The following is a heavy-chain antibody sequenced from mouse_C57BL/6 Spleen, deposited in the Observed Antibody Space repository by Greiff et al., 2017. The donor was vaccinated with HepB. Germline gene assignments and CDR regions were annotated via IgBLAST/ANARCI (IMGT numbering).Heavy chain of an antibody. V-gene: IGHV1-76*01. CDR2: IYPGSGNT. CDR1: GYTFTDYY. CDR3: ARGQLRLSWFAY. D-gene: IGHD3-2*02. J-gene: IGHJ3*01. Sequence: VQLQQSGAELVRPGASVKLSCKASGYTFTDYYINWVKQRPGQGLEWIARIYPGSGNTYYNEKFKGKATLTAEKSSSTAYMQLSSLTSEDSAVYFCARGQLRLSWFAYWGQGTLVTVSA.